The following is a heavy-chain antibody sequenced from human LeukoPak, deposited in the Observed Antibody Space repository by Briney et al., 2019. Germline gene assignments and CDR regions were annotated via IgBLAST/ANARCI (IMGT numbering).Heavy chain of an antibody. CDR1: GGSISSSSYY. Sequence: PSETLSLTCTVSGGSISSSSYYWGWIRQPPGKGLEWIGYIYYSGSTNYNPSLKSRVTISVDTSKNQFSLKLSSVTAADTAVYYCARDNRNYYDALSWFDPWGQGTLVTVSS. V-gene: IGHV4-61*01. CDR3: ARDNRNYYDALSWFDP. J-gene: IGHJ5*02. D-gene: IGHD3-22*01. CDR2: IYYSGST.